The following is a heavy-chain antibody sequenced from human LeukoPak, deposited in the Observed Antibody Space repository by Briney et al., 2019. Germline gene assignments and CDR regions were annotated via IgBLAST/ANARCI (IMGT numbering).Heavy chain of an antibody. Sequence: PGGSLRLSCTASGITFSSYAMSWVRQAPGKGLEWVSAISGSGGSTYYADSVKGRFTISRDNSKNTLYLQMNSLRAEDTAVYYCAKNMGGYSYGYRDYYYYYMDVWGKGTTVTVSS. CDR2: ISGSGGST. CDR1: GITFSSYA. J-gene: IGHJ6*03. V-gene: IGHV3-23*01. D-gene: IGHD5-18*01. CDR3: AKNMGGYSYGYRDYYYYYMDV.